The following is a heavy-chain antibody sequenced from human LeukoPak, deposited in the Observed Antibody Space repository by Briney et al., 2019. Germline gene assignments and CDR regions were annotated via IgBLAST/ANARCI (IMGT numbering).Heavy chain of an antibody. CDR1: GYTFTNFG. CDR3: ARGGVFCSSSTCPLNWLDP. D-gene: IGHD2-2*01. Sequence: GASVKVSCKASGYTFTNFGITWVRQAPGQGLEGMGWISAYNGNTKYAQKVQGRVTMTTDTYTSTAYMELRSLRSDDAAVYYCARGGVFCSSSTCPLNWLDPWGQGTLVTVSS. J-gene: IGHJ5*02. V-gene: IGHV1-18*01. CDR2: ISAYNGNT.